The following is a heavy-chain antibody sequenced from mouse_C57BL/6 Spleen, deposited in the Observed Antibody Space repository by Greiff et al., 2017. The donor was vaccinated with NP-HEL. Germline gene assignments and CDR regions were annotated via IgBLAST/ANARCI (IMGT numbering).Heavy chain of an antibody. Sequence: DVKLVESGEGLVKPGGSLKLSCAASGFTFSSYAMSWVRQTPEKRLEWVASISSGGGYIYYADTVKGRFTISRDNARNTLYLQMSSLKSEDTAMYYCTREIYGSSYDAMDYWGQGTSVTVSS. CDR1: GFTFSSYA. V-gene: IGHV5-9-1*02. CDR2: ISSGGGYI. CDR3: TREIYGSSYDAMDY. J-gene: IGHJ4*01. D-gene: IGHD1-1*01.